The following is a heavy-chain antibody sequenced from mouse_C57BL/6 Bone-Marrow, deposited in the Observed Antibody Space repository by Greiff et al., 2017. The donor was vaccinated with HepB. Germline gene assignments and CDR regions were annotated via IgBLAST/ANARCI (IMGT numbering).Heavy chain of an antibody. CDR1: GYTFTSYW. Sequence: QVQLQQPGAELVKPGASVKMSCKASGYTFTSYWITWVKQRPGQGLEWIGDIYPGSGSTNYNEKFKSKATLTVDTSSSTAYMQLSSLTSEDSAVYYCARDGTGTDAMDYWGQGTSVTVSS. J-gene: IGHJ4*01. CDR2: IYPGSGST. CDR3: ARDGTGTDAMDY. V-gene: IGHV1-55*01. D-gene: IGHD4-1*01.